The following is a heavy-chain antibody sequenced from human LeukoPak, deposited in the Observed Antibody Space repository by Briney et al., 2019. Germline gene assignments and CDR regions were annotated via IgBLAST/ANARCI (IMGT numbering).Heavy chain of an antibody. D-gene: IGHD3-9*01. CDR1: GDSINTGGYY. J-gene: IGHJ6*03. CDR3: ARSLDIGHYYYYMDV. V-gene: IGHV4-31*03. CDR2: IYYSGST. Sequence: SQTLSLTCFVSGDSINTGGYYRSWIRQHPGKGLEWIGYIYYSGSTFYNPSLKSRVTISIDTSKNHFSLKMSSVTAADTAVYYCARSLDIGHYYYYMDVWGEGTTVTVSS.